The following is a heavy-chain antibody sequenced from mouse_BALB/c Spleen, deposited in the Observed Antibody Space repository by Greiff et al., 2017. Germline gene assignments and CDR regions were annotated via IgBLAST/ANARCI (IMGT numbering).Heavy chain of an antibody. CDR3: ARDRGRVFAY. Sequence: EVKVEESGGGLVKPGGSLKLSCAASGFTFSDYYMYWVRQTPEKRLEWVATISDGGSYTYYPDSVKGRFTISRDNAKNNLYLQMSSLKSEDTAMYYCARDRGRVFAYWGQGTLVTVSA. J-gene: IGHJ3*01. D-gene: IGHD3-1*01. CDR1: GFTFSDYY. CDR2: ISDGGSYT. V-gene: IGHV5-4*02.